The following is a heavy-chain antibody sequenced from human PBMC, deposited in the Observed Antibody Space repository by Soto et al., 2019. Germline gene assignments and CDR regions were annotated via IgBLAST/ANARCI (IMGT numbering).Heavy chain of an antibody. CDR1: GYTFTSYD. CDR2: MNPNSGKT. D-gene: IGHD2-15*01. J-gene: IGHJ5*02. Sequence: QVQLVQSGVEVKKPGASVKVSCKASGYTFTSYDINWVRQATGQGLEWMGWMNPNSGKTGYAQKFQGRVTMTRNTSISTAYMELSSLRSEDTAVYYCARSPDIVVVVAATHNWFDPWGQGTLVTVSS. CDR3: ARSPDIVVVVAATHNWFDP. V-gene: IGHV1-8*01.